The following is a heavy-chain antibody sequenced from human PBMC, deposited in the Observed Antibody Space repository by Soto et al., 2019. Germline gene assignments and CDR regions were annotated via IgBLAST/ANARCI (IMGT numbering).Heavy chain of an antibody. Sequence: EVQLLESGGGLVQPGGSLRLSCAASGFTFSSYAMSWVRQAPGKGLEWVSGISGSGGTTYYADSVKGRFTISRDSSKDTLYLQMNCLRAEYTAVYYCAKAFYHAGRGICYLGSFDYWGQGTLVTVSS. D-gene: IGHD2-15*01. CDR3: AKAFYHAGRGICYLGSFDY. CDR2: ISGSGGTT. CDR1: GFTFSSYA. J-gene: IGHJ4*02. V-gene: IGHV3-23*01.